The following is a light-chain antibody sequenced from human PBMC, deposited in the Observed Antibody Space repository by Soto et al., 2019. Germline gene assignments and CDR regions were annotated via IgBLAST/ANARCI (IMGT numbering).Light chain of an antibody. Sequence: QSALTQPASVSGSPGQSITISCTGTSSDVGGYNYVSWYQQHPGKAPKLMIYEVSNRPSWVSNRFSGSKSGNTASLTISGLQAEYEADYYCSSYTSSSTLGVFGGGTKLTVL. V-gene: IGLV2-14*01. J-gene: IGLJ2*01. CDR1: SSDVGGYNY. CDR2: EVS. CDR3: SSYTSSSTLGV.